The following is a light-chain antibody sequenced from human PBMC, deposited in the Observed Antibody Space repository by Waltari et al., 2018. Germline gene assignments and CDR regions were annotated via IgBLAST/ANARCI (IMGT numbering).Light chain of an antibody. V-gene: IGKV3-20*01. CDR3: QQYGSSGTWT. Sequence: EIVLTQSPGTLSLSPGERATLSCRASQSVSSSYLAWYQQKPGQAPRLLIYGASSRATGIPDRFSGSGSGTDFTLTISRLEPEDFAVYYCQQYGSSGTWTFGQGTKVEIE. CDR1: QSVSSSY. CDR2: GAS. J-gene: IGKJ1*01.